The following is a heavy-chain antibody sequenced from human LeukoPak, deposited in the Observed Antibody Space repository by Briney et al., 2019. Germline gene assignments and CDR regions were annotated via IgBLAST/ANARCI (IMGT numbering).Heavy chain of an antibody. CDR2: IRFSTDTI. J-gene: IGHJ4*02. V-gene: IGHV3-48*01. CDR1: GFTFNSYS. D-gene: IGHD1-7*01. CDR3: ARDKNYAFDY. Sequence: GGSLRLSCAASGFTFNSYSMNWVRQAPGEGLEWLSYIRFSTDTIFYADSVKGRFTISRDGAKNSLYLQMNSLRAEDTAVYYCARDKNYAFDYWGQGTLVTVSS.